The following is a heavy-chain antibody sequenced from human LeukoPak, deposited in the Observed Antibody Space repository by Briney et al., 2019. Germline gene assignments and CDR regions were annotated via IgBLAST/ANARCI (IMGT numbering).Heavy chain of an antibody. J-gene: IGHJ6*03. V-gene: IGHV1-2*02. CDR3: ARDVVVAAPGFYMDV. D-gene: IGHD2-15*01. CDR2: INPNSGGT. CDR1: GYTFTGYY. Sequence: ASVKVSCKASGYTFTGYYMHWVRQAPGQRLEWMGWINPNSGGTNYAQKFQGRVTMTRDTSISTAYMEVSRLRSDDTAVYHCARDVVVAAPGFYMDVWGQGTTVTVSS.